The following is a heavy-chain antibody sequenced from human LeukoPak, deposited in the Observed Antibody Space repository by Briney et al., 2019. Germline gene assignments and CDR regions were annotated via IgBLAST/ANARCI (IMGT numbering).Heavy chain of an antibody. CDR3: ARHGGYSSSWYRGKRGSVFDY. V-gene: IGHV4-34*01. Sequence: PSETLSLTCAVYGGSFSGYYWSWIRQPPGKGLEWIGEINHSGSTNYNPSLKSRVTISVDTSKNQFSLKLSSVTAADTAVYYCARHGGYSSSWYRGKRGSVFDYWGQGTLVTVSS. D-gene: IGHD6-13*01. CDR2: INHSGST. J-gene: IGHJ4*02. CDR1: GGSFSGYY.